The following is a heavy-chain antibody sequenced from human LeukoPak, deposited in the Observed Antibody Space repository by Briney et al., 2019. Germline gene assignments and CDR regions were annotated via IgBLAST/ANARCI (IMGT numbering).Heavy chain of an antibody. V-gene: IGHV1-69*13. CDR2: IIPIFGTA. D-gene: IGHD6-13*01. CDR3: AKDGPWSSSWSYSQYFQH. J-gene: IGHJ1*01. Sequence: GASVKVSCKASGGTFISYAISWVRQAPGQGLEWMGGIIPIFGTANYAQKFQGRVTITADESTSTAYMELSSLRSEDTAVYYCAKDGPWSSSWSYSQYFQHWGQGTLVTVSS. CDR1: GGTFISYA.